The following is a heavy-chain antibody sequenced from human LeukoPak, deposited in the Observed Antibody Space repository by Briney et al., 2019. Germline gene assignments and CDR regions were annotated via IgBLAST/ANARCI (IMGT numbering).Heavy chain of an antibody. CDR3: ARGGVGATTYVWFDP. D-gene: IGHD1-26*01. J-gene: IGHJ5*02. CDR1: GSPFTNYY. CDR2: INPSGGST. Sequence: GGSVKVSFKASGSPFTNYYIHWVRQAPGQGLECMGIINPSGGSTSYAQKFQGRVTMTMDMSTSTVYMELSSLRSEDTAVYYCARGGVGATTYVWFDPWGQGTLVTVSS. V-gene: IGHV1-46*01.